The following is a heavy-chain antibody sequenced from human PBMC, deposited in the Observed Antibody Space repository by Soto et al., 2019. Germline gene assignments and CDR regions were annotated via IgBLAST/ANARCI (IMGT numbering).Heavy chain of an antibody. J-gene: IGHJ4*02. D-gene: IGHD2-21*02. V-gene: IGHV3-23*01. CDR3: AKRDVPHSTSNAYFYDH. CDR1: GFPFAPST. CDR2: ISVSVGST. Sequence: AGGSLRLSCGVSGFPFAPSTMSWVRQAPGKGLEWVSTISVSVGSTYSADSVQGRFTASSDISDNTLFLRMTSLTADDTAVYFCAKRDVPHSTSNAYFYDHWGRGVLVTVSS.